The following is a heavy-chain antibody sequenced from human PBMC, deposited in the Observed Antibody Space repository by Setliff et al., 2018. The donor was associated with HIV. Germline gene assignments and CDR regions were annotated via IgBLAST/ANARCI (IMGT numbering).Heavy chain of an antibody. CDR1: GYTFTDYY. Sequence: ASVKVSCKASGYTFTDYYMHWVQQAPGKGLEWMGRVDPEDGETIYAEKFQGIVTITADDSTSTAYMELTSLRSEDTAVYFCARDQSEETWRQLEDNYYYAMDVWGQGTTVTVSS. CDR2: VDPEDGET. V-gene: IGHV1-69-2*01. D-gene: IGHD1-1*01. CDR3: ARDQSEETWRQLEDNYYYAMDV. J-gene: IGHJ6*02.